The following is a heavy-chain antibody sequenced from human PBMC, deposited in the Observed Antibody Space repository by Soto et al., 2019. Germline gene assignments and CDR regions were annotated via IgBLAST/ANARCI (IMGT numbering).Heavy chain of an antibody. CDR3: ARAKGSGLDY. V-gene: IGHV3-64*02. D-gene: IGHD6-19*01. CDR1: GFTFSGYA. CDR2: ISSNGGST. J-gene: IGHJ4*02. Sequence: GGSLRLSCAASGFTFSGYAMHWVRQAPGKGLEYVSAISSNGGSTYYADSVKGRFTISRDNSKNTLYLQMGSLRAEDMAVYYCARAKGSGLDYWGQGTLVTVSS.